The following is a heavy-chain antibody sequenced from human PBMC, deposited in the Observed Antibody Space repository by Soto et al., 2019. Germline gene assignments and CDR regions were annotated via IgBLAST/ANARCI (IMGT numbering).Heavy chain of an antibody. Sequence: LRLSCAASGFTFSSYAMHWVRQAPGKGLEWVAVISYDGSNKYYADSVRGRFTISRDNSKNTLYLQMNSLRAEDTAVYYCARARKTVLAAAGLTFDYWGQGTLVTVSS. V-gene: IGHV3-30-3*01. CDR3: ARARKTVLAAAGLTFDY. CDR2: ISYDGSNK. D-gene: IGHD6-13*01. CDR1: GFTFSSYA. J-gene: IGHJ4*02.